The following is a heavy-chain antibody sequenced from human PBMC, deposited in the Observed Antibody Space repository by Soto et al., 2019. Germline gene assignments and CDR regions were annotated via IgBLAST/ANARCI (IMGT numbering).Heavy chain of an antibody. J-gene: IGHJ4*02. CDR1: GGTFSSYA. D-gene: IGHD4-4*01. CDR3: AREESNSETTSFDY. CDR2: IIPIFGTA. V-gene: IGHV1-69*13. Sequence: ASVKVSCKASGGTFSSYAISWVRQAPGQGLEWMGGIIPIFGTANYAQKFQGRVTITADESTSTAYMELSSLRSEDTAVYYCAREESNSETTSFDYWGQGTLVTVSS.